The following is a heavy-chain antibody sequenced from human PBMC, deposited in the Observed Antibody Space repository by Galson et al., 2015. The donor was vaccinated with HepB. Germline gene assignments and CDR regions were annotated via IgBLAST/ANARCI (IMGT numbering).Heavy chain of an antibody. D-gene: IGHD2-15*01. V-gene: IGHV3-9*01. CDR2: ISWNSGSI. CDR3: AKEKKGYCSGGSCREYFQH. J-gene: IGHJ1*01. CDR1: GFTFSSYA. Sequence: SLRLSCAASGFTFSSYAMHWVRQAPGKGLEWVSGISWNSGSIGYADSVKGRFTISRDNAKNSLYLQMNSLRAEDTALYYCAKEKKGYCSGGSCREYFQHWGQGTLVTVSS.